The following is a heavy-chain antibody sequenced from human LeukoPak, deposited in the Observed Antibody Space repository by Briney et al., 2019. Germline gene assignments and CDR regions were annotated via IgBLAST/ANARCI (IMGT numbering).Heavy chain of an antibody. V-gene: IGHV3-49*03. CDR3: TRPTISGNYYYYYGMDV. CDR1: GFTFGDYA. Sequence: GGSLRLSCTASGFTFGDYAMSWFRQAPGKGLEWVGFIRSKAYGGTTEYAASVKGRFTISRDDSKSIAYPQMNSLKTEDTAVYYCTRPTISGNYYYYYGMDVWGQGTTVTVSS. CDR2: IRSKAYGGTT. D-gene: IGHD3-3*01. J-gene: IGHJ6*02.